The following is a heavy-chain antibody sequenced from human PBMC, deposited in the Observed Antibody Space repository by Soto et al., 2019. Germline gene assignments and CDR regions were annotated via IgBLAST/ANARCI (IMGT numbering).Heavy chain of an antibody. Sequence: ASVQVSCKASCYTFTSYGISWVRQAPGQGLEWMGWISAYNGNTNYAQKLQGRVTMTTDTSTSTAYMELRSLRSDDTAVYYCARDRAIVVVTATHYFDYWGQGTLVTVSS. CDR3: ARDRAIVVVTATHYFDY. CDR1: CYTFTSYG. V-gene: IGHV1-18*01. D-gene: IGHD2-21*02. CDR2: ISAYNGNT. J-gene: IGHJ4*02.